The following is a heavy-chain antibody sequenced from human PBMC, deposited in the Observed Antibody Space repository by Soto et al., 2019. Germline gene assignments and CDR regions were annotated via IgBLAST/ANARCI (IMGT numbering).Heavy chain of an antibody. CDR2: ISAYNGNT. CDR1: GYTFTSYG. V-gene: IGHV1-18*01. J-gene: IGHJ4*02. D-gene: IGHD3-10*01. Sequence: QVQLVQSGAEVKKPGASVKVSCKASGYTFTSYGISWVRQAPGQGLEWMGWISAYNGNTNYAQKLQGRATRTTDTPTSTANMGWGGLRSDDTAVYYLARDWLGVDYGGQGTLFPVSS. CDR3: ARDWLGVDY.